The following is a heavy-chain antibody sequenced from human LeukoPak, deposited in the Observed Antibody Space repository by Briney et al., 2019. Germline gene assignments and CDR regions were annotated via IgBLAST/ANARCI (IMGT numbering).Heavy chain of an antibody. CDR1: GDSISSGGYY. CDR2: IYIGESA. D-gene: IGHD2-2*01. Sequence: SETLSLTCSVFGDSISSGGYYWTWIPQPAGKGLEWIGRIYIGESANYNSSLKSRVTILVDTSKNQFSLKLSSVTAADTAMYFCARSRERICSNPPCYVDLQATWGQGTLVTVSP. V-gene: IGHV4-61*02. CDR3: ARSRERICSNPPCYVDLQAT. J-gene: IGHJ4*02.